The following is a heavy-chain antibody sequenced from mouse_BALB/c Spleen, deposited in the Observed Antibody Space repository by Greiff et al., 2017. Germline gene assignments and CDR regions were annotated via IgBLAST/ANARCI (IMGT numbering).Heavy chain of an antibody. CDR2: ISYSGST. CDR3: ARERREYFDY. Sequence: DVQLQESGPGLVKPSQSLSLTCTVTGYSITSDYAWNWIRQFPGNKLEWMGYISYSGSTSYNPSLKSRISITRDTSKNQFFLQLNSVTTEDTATYYCARERREYFDYWGQGTTLTVSS. CDR1: GYSITSDYA. V-gene: IGHV3-2*02. J-gene: IGHJ2*01.